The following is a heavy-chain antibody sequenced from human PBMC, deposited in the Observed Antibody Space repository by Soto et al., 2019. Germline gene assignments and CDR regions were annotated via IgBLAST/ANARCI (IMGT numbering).Heavy chain of an antibody. CDR3: AKAYFVWSSEQPYYFDY. CDR1: GFTFSNYA. D-gene: IGHD3-16*01. J-gene: IGHJ4*02. CDR2: ISGSGGRS. V-gene: IGHV3-23*01. Sequence: EVQLLDSGGGLVQPGGSLRLSCAASGFTFSNYAMTWVRQGPGKGLEWVSGISGSGGRSYYADSVKGRFTISRDNSKSTLELQMNSLGAEDTAVYYCAKAYFVWSSEQPYYFDYWGQGTLVTVSS.